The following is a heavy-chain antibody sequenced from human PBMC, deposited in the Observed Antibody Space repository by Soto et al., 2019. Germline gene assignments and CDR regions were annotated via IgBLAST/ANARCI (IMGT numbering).Heavy chain of an antibody. CDR3: ARDFFDSSDYTTNWFDP. Sequence: SETLSLTCTVSGGSISSGDYYWSWIRQPPGKGLEWIGYIYYSGSTYYDPSLKSRVTISVDTSKNQFSLKLTSVTAADAALYYCARDFFDSSDYTTNWFDPWGQGTLVTVSS. CDR2: IYYSGST. J-gene: IGHJ5*02. D-gene: IGHD3-22*01. V-gene: IGHV4-30-4*01. CDR1: GGSISSGDYY.